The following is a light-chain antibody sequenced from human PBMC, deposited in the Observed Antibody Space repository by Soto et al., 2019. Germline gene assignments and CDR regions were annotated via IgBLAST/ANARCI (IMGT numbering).Light chain of an antibody. V-gene: IGKV3-20*01. CDR2: GAS. CDR3: QQYGSSPLT. Sequence: EVVLTQSPVALSFSPVERSTLSCSASQSFNSTYLAWYQQKPGQAPRLLIYGASSRATGIPDRFSGSGSGTDFTLTISRLDPEDFAVYYCQQYGSSPLTFGQGTKVDIK. CDR1: QSFNSTY. J-gene: IGKJ1*01.